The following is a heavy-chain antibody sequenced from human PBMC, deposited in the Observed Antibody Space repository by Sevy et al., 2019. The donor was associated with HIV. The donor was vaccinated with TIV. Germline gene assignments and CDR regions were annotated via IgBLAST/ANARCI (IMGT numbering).Heavy chain of an antibody. V-gene: IGHV1-69*13. CDR2: IIPIFGTA. J-gene: IGHJ4*02. Sequence: ASVKVSCKASGGTFSSYAISWERQAPGLGLEWMGGIIPIFGTANYAQKFQGRVTITADESTSTAYMELSSLRSEDTAVYYCARESLLYGDYPGDYFDYWGQGTLVTVSS. D-gene: IGHD4-17*01. CDR1: GGTFSSYA. CDR3: ARESLLYGDYPGDYFDY.